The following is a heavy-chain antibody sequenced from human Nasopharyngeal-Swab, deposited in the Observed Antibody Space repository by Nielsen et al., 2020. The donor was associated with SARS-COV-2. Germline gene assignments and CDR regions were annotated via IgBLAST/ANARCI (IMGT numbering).Heavy chain of an antibody. V-gene: IGHV3-9*01. D-gene: IGHD3-22*01. Sequence: SLKISCAASGFTFDDYAMHWVRQAPGKGLEWVSGISWNSGSIGYADSVKGRFTISRDNAKNSLYPQMNSLRAEDTALYYCAKAGGYPRGIWYFDLWGRGTLVTVSS. CDR2: ISWNSGSI. CDR1: GFTFDDYA. CDR3: AKAGGYPRGIWYFDL. J-gene: IGHJ2*01.